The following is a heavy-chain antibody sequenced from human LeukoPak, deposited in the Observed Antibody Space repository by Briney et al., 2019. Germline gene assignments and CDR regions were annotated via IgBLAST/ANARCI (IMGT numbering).Heavy chain of an antibody. CDR3: ARRVKLGYCSSTSGFTLPDAFDI. V-gene: IGHV5-10-1*01. J-gene: IGHJ3*02. CDR1: GYSFTSYW. CDR2: IDPSDSYT. D-gene: IGHD2-2*02. Sequence: GESLKISCKGSGYSFTSYWISWVRQMPGKGLEWMGRIDPSDSYTNYSPSFQGHVTISADKSISTAYLQWSSLKASDTAMYYCARRVKLGYCSSTSGFTLPDAFDIWGQGTMVTVSS.